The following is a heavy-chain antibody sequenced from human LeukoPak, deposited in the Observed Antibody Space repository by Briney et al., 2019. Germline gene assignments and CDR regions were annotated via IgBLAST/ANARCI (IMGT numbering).Heavy chain of an antibody. CDR2: INSDGSTT. D-gene: IGHD3-22*01. V-gene: IGHV3-74*01. Sequence: GGSLRLSCAASGFTFRSSWIHWVRQVPGKGLVWVSRINSDGSTTNYADSVKGRFTISRDNAKNSLYLQMNSLRAEDTAVYYCARDRFKQDYYDSSGYRYMDVWGKGTTVTVSS. J-gene: IGHJ6*03. CDR3: ARDRFKQDYYDSSGYRYMDV. CDR1: GFTFRSSW.